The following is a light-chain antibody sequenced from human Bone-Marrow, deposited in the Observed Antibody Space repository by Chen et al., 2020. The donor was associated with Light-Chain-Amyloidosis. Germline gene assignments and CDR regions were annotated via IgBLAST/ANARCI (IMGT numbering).Light chain of an antibody. CDR1: EDIRVY. V-gene: IGKV1-39*01. CDR2: FAS. Sequence: DIQMTQSPSPLSASLGDRVTITCRASEDIRVYLNWYQQKPGKPPKLLIYFASNLEAWVPSRFSGSGSGTDFTLTISSLQPEDSATYYCQQSYSTWTFGQGTKVDIK. J-gene: IGKJ1*01. CDR3: QQSYSTWT.